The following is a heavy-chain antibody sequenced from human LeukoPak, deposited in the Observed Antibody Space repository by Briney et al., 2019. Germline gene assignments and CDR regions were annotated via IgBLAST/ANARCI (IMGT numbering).Heavy chain of an antibody. D-gene: IGHD5-12*01. CDR1: GGYISSDTYY. CDR3: ARVSGYDWESSYDY. Sequence: SETLSLTCTVSGGYISSDTYYWSWIRQPAGKGLEWIGRIYISGSTNYNPSLKSRVTISVDTSKNQFSLKLSSVTAADTAVYYCARVSGYDWESSYDYWGQGTLVTVSS. V-gene: IGHV4-61*02. J-gene: IGHJ4*02. CDR2: IYISGST.